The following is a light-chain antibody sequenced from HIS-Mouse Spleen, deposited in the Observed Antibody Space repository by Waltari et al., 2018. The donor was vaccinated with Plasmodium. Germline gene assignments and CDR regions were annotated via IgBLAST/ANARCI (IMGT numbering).Light chain of an antibody. V-gene: IGLV3-21*02. CDR3: QVWDSSSDHVV. Sequence: SYVLTQPPSVSVAPGQTARITCGGNNIGSKSVHWYQQKPGQAPVLVGYDDSDRPSGIPGRVAGSNSGNTATLTISRVEAGEEADYYCQVWDSSSDHVVFGGGTKLTVL. J-gene: IGLJ2*01. CDR2: DDS. CDR1: NIGSKS.